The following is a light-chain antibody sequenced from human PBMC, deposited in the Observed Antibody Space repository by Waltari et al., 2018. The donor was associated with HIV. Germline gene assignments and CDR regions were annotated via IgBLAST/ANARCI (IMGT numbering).Light chain of an antibody. CDR1: QSLLASNGYNY. J-gene: IGKJ5*01. CDR3: MQALQTPIT. Sequence: DIVMTQSPLSLPVTPGEPASISCRSSQSLLASNGYNYFDWYLQKPGQSPQLLIYLGSNRASGVPDRFSGSGSGTDFTLKISRVEAEDVGIYYCMQALQTPITFGQGTRLEIK. CDR2: LGS. V-gene: IGKV2-28*01.